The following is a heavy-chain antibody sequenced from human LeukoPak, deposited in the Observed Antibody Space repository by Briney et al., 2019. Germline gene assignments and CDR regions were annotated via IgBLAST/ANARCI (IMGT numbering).Heavy chain of an antibody. D-gene: IGHD6-19*01. CDR2: IYHSGST. CDR1: GGSISSGGYS. V-gene: IGHV4-30-2*01. Sequence: SETLSLTCAVSGGSISSGGYSWSWIRQPPGKGLEWIGYIYHSGSTNYNPSLKSRVTISVDKSTNQFSLKLSSVTAADTAVYYCARDIQWLCFNYWGQGTLVTVSS. CDR3: ARDIQWLCFNY. J-gene: IGHJ4*02.